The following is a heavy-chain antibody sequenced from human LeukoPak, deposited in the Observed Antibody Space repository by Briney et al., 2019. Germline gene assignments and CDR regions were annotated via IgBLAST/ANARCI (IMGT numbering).Heavy chain of an antibody. D-gene: IGHD3-22*01. CDR1: GFTFSSYA. V-gene: IGHV3-23*01. CDR2: ISGSGGST. Sequence: SGGSLRLSCAASGFTFSSYAMSWVRQAPGKGLEWVSAISGSGGSTDYADSVKGRFTISRDNAKNSLYLQINSPRADDTAVYYCAREAFFDSSGYYVAWFDLWGRGTLVTVSS. J-gene: IGHJ2*01. CDR3: AREAFFDSSGYYVAWFDL.